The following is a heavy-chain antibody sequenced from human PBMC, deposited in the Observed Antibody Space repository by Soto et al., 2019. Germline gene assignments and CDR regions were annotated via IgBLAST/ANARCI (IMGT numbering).Heavy chain of an antibody. J-gene: IGHJ4*02. CDR2: IIPILGIA. CDR3: ARRSGWYFYDY. Sequence: QVQLVQSGAEVKKPGSSVKVSCKASGGTFSSYTISWLRQAPGQGLEWMGRIIPILGIANYAQKFQGRVTITADKSTSTAYMELSSLRSEDTAVYYCARRSGWYFYDYWGQGTLVTVSS. CDR1: GGTFSSYT. V-gene: IGHV1-69*02. D-gene: IGHD6-19*01.